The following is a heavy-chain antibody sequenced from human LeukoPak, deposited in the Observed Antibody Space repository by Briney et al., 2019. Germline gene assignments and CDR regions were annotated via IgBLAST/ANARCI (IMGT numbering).Heavy chain of an antibody. CDR3: ARDNYCSSTDCYNFDY. CDR1: GFAFSGYG. Sequence: GGSLRLSCAASGFAFSGYGMHWVRQAPGKGLEWVAVIWYDGSNKYYEDSVKGRFTISRDTSTNTLYLQMNSLRVDDTAVYYCARDNYCSSTDCYNFDYWGQGTLVTVSS. V-gene: IGHV3-33*01. J-gene: IGHJ4*02. D-gene: IGHD2-2*02. CDR2: IWYDGSNK.